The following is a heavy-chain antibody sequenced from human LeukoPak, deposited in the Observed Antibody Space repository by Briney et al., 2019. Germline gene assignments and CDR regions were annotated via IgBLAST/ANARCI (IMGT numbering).Heavy chain of an antibody. CDR3: ATRYLLGWFDP. CDR1: GYILTNYG. V-gene: IGHV1-18*01. CDR2: ISGYNADT. Sequence: GASVKVSCKASGYILTNYGITWVRQAPGQGLEWMGWISGYNADTDSAQKLQGRVTMTTDTSTSTAYMELRSLRSDDTAVYYCATRYLLGWFDPWGQGTLVTVSS. D-gene: IGHD3-9*01. J-gene: IGHJ5*02.